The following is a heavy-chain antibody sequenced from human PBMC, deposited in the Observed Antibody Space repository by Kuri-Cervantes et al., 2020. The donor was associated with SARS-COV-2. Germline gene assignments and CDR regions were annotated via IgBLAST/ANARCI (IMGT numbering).Heavy chain of an antibody. V-gene: IGHV3-30-3*01. CDR3: ARDQAGTIDY. CDR2: ISYDGSNK. D-gene: IGHD1-1*01. CDR1: GFTFSDYY. J-gene: IGHJ4*02. Sequence: GESLKISCAASGFTFSDYYMSWIRQAPGKGLEWVAVISYDGSNKYYADSVKGRFTISRDNSKNTLYLQMNSLRAEDTAVYYCARDQAGTIDYWGQGTLVTVSS.